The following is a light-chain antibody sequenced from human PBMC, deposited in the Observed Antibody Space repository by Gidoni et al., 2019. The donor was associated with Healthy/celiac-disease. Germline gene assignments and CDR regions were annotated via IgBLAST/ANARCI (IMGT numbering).Light chain of an antibody. CDR1: QSISSW. V-gene: IGKV1-5*01. CDR3: QQYNSYPYT. CDR2: DAS. J-gene: IGKJ2*01. Sequence: DLQITQSPSTLPASVGDRVTITCRASQSISSWLAWYQQKPGKAPKLLIYDASSLESGVPSRFGGSGSGKEFTLTISSLQPDDFATYYCQQYNSYPYTFGQGTKLEIK.